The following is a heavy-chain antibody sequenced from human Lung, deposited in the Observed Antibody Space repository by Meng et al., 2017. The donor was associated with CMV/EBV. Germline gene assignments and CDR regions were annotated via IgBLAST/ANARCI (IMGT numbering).Heavy chain of an antibody. J-gene: IGHJ4*02. Sequence: ASVXVSXXASGYTFTSYDMHWVRQAPGQGLEWMGIINASGGSTRYAQKFQGRVTMTRDTSTSTVYRELSSLRSEDTAVCYCARGSRGWAGYFDYWGQGTLVTVSS. CDR1: GYTFTSYD. CDR3: ARGSRGWAGYFDY. CDR2: INASGGST. D-gene: IGHD6-19*01. V-gene: IGHV1-46*01.